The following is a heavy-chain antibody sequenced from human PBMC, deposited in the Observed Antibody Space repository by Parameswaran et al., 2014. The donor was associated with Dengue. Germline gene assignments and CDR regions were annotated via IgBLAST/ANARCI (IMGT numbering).Heavy chain of an antibody. D-gene: IGHD3-16*01. J-gene: IGHJ4*02. Sequence: RWIRQPPGKALEWLALIYWDDDKRYSPSLKSRLTITKDTSKKQVVLTMTNMDPVDTATYYCALPSFGEYFDYWGQGTLVTVSS. CDR3: ALPSFGEYFDY. V-gene: IGHV2-5*08. CDR2: IYWDDDK.